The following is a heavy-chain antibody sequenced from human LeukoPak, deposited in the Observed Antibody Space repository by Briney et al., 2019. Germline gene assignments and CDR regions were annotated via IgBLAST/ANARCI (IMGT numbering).Heavy chain of an antibody. D-gene: IGHD3-22*01. CDR1: GGSISSSSYY. CDR3: ARHVDSSGYWRD. V-gene: IGHV4-39*01. CDR2: IYYSGST. J-gene: IGHJ4*02. Sequence: SETLSLTCTVSGGSISSSSYYWGWIRQPPGKGMEWIGSIYYSGSTYYNPSLKSRVTIPVDTSKNQFSLKLSSVTAADTAVYYCARHVDSSGYWRDWGQGTLVTVSS.